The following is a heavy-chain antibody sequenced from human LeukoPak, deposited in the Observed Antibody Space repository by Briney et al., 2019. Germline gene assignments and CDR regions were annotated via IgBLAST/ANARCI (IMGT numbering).Heavy chain of an antibody. CDR2: ISAYNGNT. CDR1: GYTFTSYG. CDR3: ARDRRSGSTSCSDY. V-gene: IGHV1-18*01. Sequence: GASVKVSCKASGYTFTSYGISWVRQAPGQGLEWMGWISAYNGNTNYAQKLQGRVTMTTDASTSTAYMELRSLRSDDTAVYYCARDRRSGSTSCSDYWGQGTLVTDSS. J-gene: IGHJ4*02. D-gene: IGHD2-2*01.